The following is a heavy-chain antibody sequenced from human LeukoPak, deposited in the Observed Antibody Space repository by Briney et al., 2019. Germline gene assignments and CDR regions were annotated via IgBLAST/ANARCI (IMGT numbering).Heavy chain of an antibody. J-gene: IGHJ5*02. V-gene: IGHV4-59*01. CDR3: ARELGGYSGYDLNWFDP. Sequence: SETLSLTCTVSGGSISSYYWSWIRQPPGKGLEWIGYIYYSGSTNYNPSLKSRVTIAVDTSKNQFSLKLSSVTAADTAVYYCARELGGYSGYDLNWFDPWGQGTLVTVSS. CDR1: GGSISSYY. D-gene: IGHD5-12*01. CDR2: IYYSGST.